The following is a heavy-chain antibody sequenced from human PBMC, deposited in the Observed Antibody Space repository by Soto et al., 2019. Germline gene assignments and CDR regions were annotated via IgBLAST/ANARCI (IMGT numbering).Heavy chain of an antibody. J-gene: IGHJ6*02. CDR3: XRDVVPGAYSYYYGMDV. Sequence: PGGSLRLSCAASGFTFNTFAIHWVRQAPGKGLEWVAVISYDGDKTYYVDAVKGRFTISRDNSRNTVFLQMSSLRPDDTAVYYCXRDVVPGAYSYYYGMDVWGQGTTVTVSS. CDR2: ISYDGDKT. CDR1: GFTFNTFA. D-gene: IGHD2-2*01. V-gene: IGHV3-30-3*01.